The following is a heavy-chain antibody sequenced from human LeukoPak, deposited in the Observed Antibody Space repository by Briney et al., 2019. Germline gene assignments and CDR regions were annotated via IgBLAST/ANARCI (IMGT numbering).Heavy chain of an antibody. CDR3: ARWGSTSCYDY. J-gene: IGHJ4*02. D-gene: IGHD2-2*01. CDR1: GFTFSSYA. Sequence: GGSMRLSCAASGFTFSSYAVHWVRQAPGKGLEYVAAISTNGDSTYYANSVKGRFTISRDNSKNTLYLQMGSLRVEDMAVYYCARWGSTSCYDYWGQGTLVTVSS. CDR2: ISTNGDST. V-gene: IGHV3-64*01.